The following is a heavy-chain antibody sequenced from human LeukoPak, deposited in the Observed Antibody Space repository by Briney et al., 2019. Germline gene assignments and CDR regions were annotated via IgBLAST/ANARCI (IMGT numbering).Heavy chain of an antibody. CDR2: IWYDGSNK. Sequence: GGSLRLSCAASGFTFSDYGMPWVRQAPGKGLEWVAVIWYDGSNKYYADSVKGRFTISRDNSKNTLYLQMNSLRAEDTAVYYCARLGSGWYADYWGQGTLVTVSS. D-gene: IGHD6-19*01. V-gene: IGHV3-33*01. J-gene: IGHJ4*02. CDR3: ARLGSGWYADY. CDR1: GFTFSDYG.